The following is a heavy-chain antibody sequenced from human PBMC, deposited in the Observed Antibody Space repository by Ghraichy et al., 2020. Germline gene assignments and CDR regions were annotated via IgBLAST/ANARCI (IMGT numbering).Heavy chain of an antibody. CDR3: ARGDWNDVYYFDY. D-gene: IGHD1-1*01. CDR1: GFTFSSFA. V-gene: IGHV3-23*01. CDR2: ISGSGGSR. J-gene: IGHJ4*02. Sequence: GESLNISCAASGFTFSSFATSWVRQAPGRGLEWVSAISGSGGSRYYADSVKGRFTISRDNSKNTLYLQMNSLRAEDTAVYYCARGDWNDVYYFDYWGQGTLVTVSS.